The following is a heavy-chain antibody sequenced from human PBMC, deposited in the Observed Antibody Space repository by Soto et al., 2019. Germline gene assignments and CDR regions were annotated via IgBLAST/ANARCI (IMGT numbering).Heavy chain of an antibody. Sequence: ASVKVSCKASGDTFTGYYMHWVRQAPGQGLEGMGWINTNSGGTNYAQKFQGRVTMTRDTSISTAYMELSRLRSDDTAVYYCARVGYCTNGVCYPPPYYYGMDVWGQGTTVTVSS. J-gene: IGHJ6*02. CDR3: ARVGYCTNGVCYPPPYYYGMDV. CDR1: GDTFTGYY. V-gene: IGHV1-2*02. CDR2: INTNSGGT. D-gene: IGHD2-8*01.